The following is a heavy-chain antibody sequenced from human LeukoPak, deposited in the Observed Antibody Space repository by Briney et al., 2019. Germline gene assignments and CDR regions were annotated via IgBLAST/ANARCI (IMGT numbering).Heavy chain of an antibody. D-gene: IGHD6-19*01. CDR3: ARGGGYSSGLSY. CDR2: IYHSGST. Sequence: PSQTLSHTCAVSGGSISSGGYSWSWIRQPPGKGLEWIGYIYHSGSTYYNPSLKSRVTISVDRSKNQFSLKLSSVTAADTAVYYCARGGGYSSGLSYWGQGTLVTVSS. J-gene: IGHJ4*02. V-gene: IGHV4-30-2*01. CDR1: GGSISSGGYS.